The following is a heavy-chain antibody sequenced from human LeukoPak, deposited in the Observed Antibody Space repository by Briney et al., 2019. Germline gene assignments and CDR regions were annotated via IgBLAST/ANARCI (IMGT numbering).Heavy chain of an antibody. D-gene: IGHD7-27*01. CDR1: GGSISSGGYY. Sequence: SETLSLTCTVSGGSISSGGYYWSWIRQPPGKGLEWIGYIYHSGSTYYNPSLKSRVTISVDRSKNQFSLKLNSVTAADTAVYYCARWGPYFDYWGQGILVTVSS. CDR2: IYHSGST. CDR3: ARWGPYFDY. V-gene: IGHV4-30-2*01. J-gene: IGHJ4*02.